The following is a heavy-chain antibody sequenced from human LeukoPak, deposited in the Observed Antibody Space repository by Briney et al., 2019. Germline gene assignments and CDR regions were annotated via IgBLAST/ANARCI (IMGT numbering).Heavy chain of an antibody. J-gene: IGHJ4*02. CDR2: IYYSGST. D-gene: IGHD6-19*01. CDR3: ARAVSGRFDY. Sequence: PSETLSLTCTVSGGSMSPYHWGWIRQPPGKGLEWTGYIYYSGSTNYNPSLNSRVTISVDTSKNQFSLRLSSVTAADTAIYYCARAVSGRFDYWGQGALVTVSS. V-gene: IGHV4-59*08. CDR1: GGSMSPYH.